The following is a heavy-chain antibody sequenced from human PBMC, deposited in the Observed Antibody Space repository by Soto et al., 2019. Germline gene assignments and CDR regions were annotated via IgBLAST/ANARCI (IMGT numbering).Heavy chain of an antibody. D-gene: IGHD5-12*01. J-gene: IGHJ6*03. Sequence: SETLSLTCTFSGGSISSYYWSWIRQPPGKGLEWIGYIYYSGSTNYNPSLKSRVTISVDTSKNQFSLKLSSVTAADTAVYYCARQRERSGYEYYYYYYMDVRGKGTTVTVSS. CDR1: GGSISSYY. CDR3: ARQRERSGYEYYYYYYMDV. CDR2: IYYSGST. V-gene: IGHV4-59*08.